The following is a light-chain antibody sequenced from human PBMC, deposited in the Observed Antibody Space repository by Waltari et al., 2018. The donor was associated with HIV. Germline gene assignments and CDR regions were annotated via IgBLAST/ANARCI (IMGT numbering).Light chain of an antibody. CDR1: SSNIGAGFD. CDR3: QSYDSSLSGLL. J-gene: IGLJ2*01. Sequence: QSVLPQPPSVSGAPGQRVTISCTGSSSNIGAGFDVPWYQQLPGTAPKLLLYGNTNRPSGVPDRFSGSKSGTSASLAITGLQAEDEADYYCQSYDSSLSGLLFGGGTKLTVL. V-gene: IGLV1-40*01. CDR2: GNT.